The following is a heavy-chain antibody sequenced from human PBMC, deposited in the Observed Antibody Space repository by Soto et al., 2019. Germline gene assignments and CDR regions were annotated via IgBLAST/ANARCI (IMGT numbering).Heavy chain of an antibody. CDR2: ISPAGSTI. Sequence: EVQLVESGGGLVQPGGSLRLSCAGSGFTFSSYDIVWVRQAPGKGLEWVSFISPAGSTISFADSVKGRFSLSRDNPNNSLYLQMNSLRVEDTAVYYCTGNGGGLDIWGQGTMVTVSS. D-gene: IGHD2-15*01. CDR3: TGNGGGLDI. V-gene: IGHV3-48*03. CDR1: GFTFSSYD. J-gene: IGHJ3*02.